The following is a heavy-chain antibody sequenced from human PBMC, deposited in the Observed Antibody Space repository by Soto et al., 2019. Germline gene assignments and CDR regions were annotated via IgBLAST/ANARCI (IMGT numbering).Heavy chain of an antibody. CDR1: GFTFSSDW. V-gene: IGHV3-7*01. J-gene: IGHJ4*02. CDR3: ARVAVNYDSSGYVSY. CDR2: IKQDGSEK. Sequence: GGSLRLSCAASGFTFSSDWMSWVRQAPGKGLEWVANIKQDGSEKYYVDSVKGRFTISRDNAKNSLYLQMNSLRAEDTAVYYCARVAVNYDSSGYVSYWGQGTLVTVSS. D-gene: IGHD3-22*01.